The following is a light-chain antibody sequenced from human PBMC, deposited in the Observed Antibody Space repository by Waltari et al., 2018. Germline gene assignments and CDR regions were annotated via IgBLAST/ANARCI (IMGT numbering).Light chain of an antibody. CDR1: QTGSTIA. CDR3: QQYDGIVVT. CDR2: STY. Sequence: CRASQTGSTIALSWYQQKPVQAPRVLIYSTYNRATGIPDRFSGSGSGTDFTLTINRLAPEDFAMYYCQQYDGIVVTFGGGTKVEI. J-gene: IGKJ4*01. V-gene: IGKV3-20*01.